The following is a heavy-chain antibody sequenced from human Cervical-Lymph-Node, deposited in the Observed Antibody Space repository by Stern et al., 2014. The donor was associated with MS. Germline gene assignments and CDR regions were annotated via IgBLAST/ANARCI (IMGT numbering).Heavy chain of an antibody. Sequence: VQLLESGAEVKKPGSSVKVSCKASGGTFSSYAISWVRQAPGQGLEWLGVVIPIFGTANYAQKFQGRVTITADESTSTAYMELSSLRSEDTAVYYCARLQYSSGWDRFDYWGQGTLVTVSS. CDR3: ARLQYSSGWDRFDY. CDR1: GGTFSSYA. J-gene: IGHJ4*02. V-gene: IGHV1-69*01. D-gene: IGHD6-19*01. CDR2: VIPIFGTA.